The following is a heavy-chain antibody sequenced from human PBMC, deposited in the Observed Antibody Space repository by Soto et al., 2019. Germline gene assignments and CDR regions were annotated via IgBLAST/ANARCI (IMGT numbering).Heavy chain of an antibody. CDR2: INHSGST. Sequence: SEPLSLTCAVYGGSFSVYYWSWIRQPPGQGLEWIGEINHSGSTNYTPSLKSRVTISVDTSKNQFSLKLSSVTAADTAVYYCARAGTTFLSDWFDPWGQGTLVTVSS. V-gene: IGHV4-34*01. J-gene: IGHJ5*02. D-gene: IGHD1-7*01. CDR3: ARAGTTFLSDWFDP. CDR1: GGSFSVYY.